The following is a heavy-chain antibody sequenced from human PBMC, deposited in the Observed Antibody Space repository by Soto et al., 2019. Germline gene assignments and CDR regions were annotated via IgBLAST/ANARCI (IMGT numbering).Heavy chain of an antibody. J-gene: IGHJ4*02. CDR2: TYYRSKWYN. V-gene: IGHV6-1*01. Sequence: KQSQTLSLTCAISGDSVSSNSAAWNWIRQSPSRGLEWLGRTYYRSKWYNDYAVSVKSRITINPDTSKNQFSLQLNSVTPEDTAVYYCARDRRFAQGLVPTIDYWGQGTLVTVSS. CDR1: GDSVSSNSAA. D-gene: IGHD6-19*01. CDR3: ARDRRFAQGLVPTIDY.